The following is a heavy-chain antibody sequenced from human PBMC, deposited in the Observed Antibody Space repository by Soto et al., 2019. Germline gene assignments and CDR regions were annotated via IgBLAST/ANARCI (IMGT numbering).Heavy chain of an antibody. CDR2: IVVGSRNT. J-gene: IGHJ4*02. V-gene: IGHV1-58*01. CDR1: GFTFTSPA. Sequence: QMQLVQSGPEVKKPGTSVKVSCKASGFTFTSPAVQWVRQARGQRLEWIGWIVVGSRNTNYAQKFQERVTITRDMSTSTAYMELSSLGSEDTAVYYCAAFYYDSSGYVDYWGQGALVTVSS. CDR3: AAFYYDSSGYVDY. D-gene: IGHD3-22*01.